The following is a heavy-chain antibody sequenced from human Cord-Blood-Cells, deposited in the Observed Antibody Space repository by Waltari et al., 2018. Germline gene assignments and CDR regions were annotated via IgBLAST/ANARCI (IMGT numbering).Heavy chain of an antibody. V-gene: IGHV1-8*03. D-gene: IGHD1-20*01. Sequence: QVQLVQSGAEVKKPGASAKVSCTASGYTFTTYDTNRVRQATGQGLEWMGWMNPNSGNTGYAQKFQGRVTITRNTSISTAYMELSSLRSEDTAVYYCARLNWNTLGYWGQGTLVTVSS. CDR1: GYTFTTYD. CDR2: MNPNSGNT. J-gene: IGHJ4*02. CDR3: ARLNWNTLGY.